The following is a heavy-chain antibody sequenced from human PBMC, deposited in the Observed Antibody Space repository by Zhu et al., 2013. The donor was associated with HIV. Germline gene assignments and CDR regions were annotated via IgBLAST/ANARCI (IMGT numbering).Heavy chain of an antibody. CDR1: GGTFSSYA. D-gene: IGHD6-19*01. Sequence: QVQLVQSGAEVKKPGSSVKVSCKASGGTFSSYAISWVRQAPGQGLEWMGGIIPIFGTANYAQKFQGRVTITADKSTSTAYMELSSLRSEDTAVYYCARTLGARIAVAGSGNYYFDYWGQGTLVTVSS. CDR3: ARTLGARIAVAGSGNYYFDY. V-gene: IGHV1-69*06. CDR2: IIPIFGTA. J-gene: IGHJ4*02.